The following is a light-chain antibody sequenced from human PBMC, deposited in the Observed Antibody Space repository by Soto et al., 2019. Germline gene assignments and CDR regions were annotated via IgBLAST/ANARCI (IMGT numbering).Light chain of an antibody. V-gene: IGKV3-15*01. CDR3: QQYNNWPPLT. Sequence: EIVMPQSPAPLSVSPGERATLSCRASQSVSSNLAWYQQKPGQAPRLLIYGASTRATGIPARFSGSGSGTEFTLTISSLQSEDFAVEYCQQYNNWPPLTFGGGTKVEIK. CDR2: GAS. CDR1: QSVSSN. J-gene: IGKJ4*01.